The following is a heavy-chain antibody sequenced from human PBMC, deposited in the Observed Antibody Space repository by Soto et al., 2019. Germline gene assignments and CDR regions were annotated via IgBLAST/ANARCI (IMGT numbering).Heavy chain of an antibody. CDR3: ARGALGYCSGGSCSIDAFDI. J-gene: IGHJ3*02. CDR2: ISAYNGNT. V-gene: IGHV1-18*01. CDR1: GYTFTSYG. Sequence: QVQLVQSGAEVKKPGASAKVSCKASGYTFTSYGISWVRQAPGQGLEWMGWISAYNGNTNYAQKLQGRVTMTTDTSTSTAYMELRSLRSDDTAVYYCARGALGYCSGGSCSIDAFDIWGQGTMVTVSS. D-gene: IGHD2-15*01.